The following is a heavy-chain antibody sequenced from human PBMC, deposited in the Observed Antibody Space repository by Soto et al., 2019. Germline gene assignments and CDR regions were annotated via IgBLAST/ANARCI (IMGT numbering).Heavy chain of an antibody. CDR3: ARAGPGGYYDFWSGYYTGQGWFDP. Sequence: SETLSLTCTVSGGSISCSSYYWGWIRQPPGKGLEWIGSIYYSGSTYYNPSLKSRVTISVDTSKNQFSLKLSSVTAADTAVYYCARAGPGGYYDFWSGYYTGQGWFDPWGQGTLVTVSS. J-gene: IGHJ5*02. CDR1: GGSISCSSYY. V-gene: IGHV4-39*01. D-gene: IGHD3-3*01. CDR2: IYYSGST.